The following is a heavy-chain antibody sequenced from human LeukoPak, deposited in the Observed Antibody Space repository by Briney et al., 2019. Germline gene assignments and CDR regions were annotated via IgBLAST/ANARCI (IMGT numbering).Heavy chain of an antibody. D-gene: IGHD1-14*01. V-gene: IGHV3-21*01. Sequence: GGSLRLSCAASGFTFSSCGFNWVRQAPGKGLEWVSSIGPTGTDRYYEDPVRGRFTISRDNAKNSMYLQMDSLRDEDTAVYYCATETIGRHYDYWGQGTLLTVSS. J-gene: IGHJ4*02. CDR1: GFTFSSCG. CDR3: ATETIGRHYDY. CDR2: IGPTGTDR.